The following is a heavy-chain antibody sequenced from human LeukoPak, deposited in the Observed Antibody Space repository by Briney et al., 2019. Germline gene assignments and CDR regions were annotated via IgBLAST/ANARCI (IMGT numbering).Heavy chain of an antibody. J-gene: IGHJ5*02. CDR2: ISSSSSYM. CDR1: GFTFSSYS. Sequence: GGSLRLSCAASGFTFSSYSMNWVRQAPGKGLEWVSSISSSSSYMYYADSVKGRFTISRDNSKNTLYLQMNSLRAEDTAVYYCAKDRQYYYGSGANWFDPWGQGTLVTVSS. CDR3: AKDRQYYYGSGANWFDP. D-gene: IGHD3-10*01. V-gene: IGHV3-21*04.